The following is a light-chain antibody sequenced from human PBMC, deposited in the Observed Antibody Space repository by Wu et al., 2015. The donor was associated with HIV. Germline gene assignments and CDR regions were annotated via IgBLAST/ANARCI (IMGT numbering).Light chain of an antibody. Sequence: EIVLTQSPGTLSLSPGERATLSCRASQSVNTNYLAWYQQRPGQTPRLLIYGVTTRATGIPDRFSGSGSGTDFTLTISRLEPEDFAVYYCQQYGSSPQAFGQGTKVEIK. CDR1: QSVNTNY. CDR3: QQYGSSPQA. CDR2: GVT. V-gene: IGKV3-20*01. J-gene: IGKJ1*01.